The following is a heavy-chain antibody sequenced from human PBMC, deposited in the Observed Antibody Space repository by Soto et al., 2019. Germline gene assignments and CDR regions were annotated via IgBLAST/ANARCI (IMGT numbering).Heavy chain of an antibody. CDR2: IHYSGST. CDR1: GGSISSYY. CDR3: ARPHGGSSGWDNWFDP. D-gene: IGHD6-25*01. J-gene: IGHJ5*02. V-gene: IGHV4-59*01. Sequence: SETLSLTFTVSGGSISSYYWSWIRQPPGKGLEWIGYIHYSGSTNYNPSLKSRVTISVDTSKNQFSLKLSSVTAADTAVYYCARPHGGSSGWDNWFDPWGQGTLVTVS.